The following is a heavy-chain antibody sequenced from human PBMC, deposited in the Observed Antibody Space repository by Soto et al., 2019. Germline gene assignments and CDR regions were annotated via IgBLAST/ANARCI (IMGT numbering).Heavy chain of an antibody. CDR3: ARDKGIAARPVDYYYYGMDV. D-gene: IGHD6-6*01. Sequence: GASVKVSCKASGYTFTICGISWVRQAPGQGLEWMGWISAYNGNTNYAQKLQGRVTMTTDTSTSTAYMELRSLSSDDTAVYYCARDKGIAARPVDYYYYGMDVWGQGTTVTVSS. J-gene: IGHJ6*02. V-gene: IGHV1-18*01. CDR1: GYTFTICG. CDR2: ISAYNGNT.